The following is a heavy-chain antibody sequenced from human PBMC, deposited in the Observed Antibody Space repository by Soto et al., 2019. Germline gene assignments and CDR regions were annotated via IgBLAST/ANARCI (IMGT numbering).Heavy chain of an antibody. CDR1: GFTFSSYG. CDR3: AKDRRAGGNYGFYSDF. Sequence: EVQLLESGGGLVQPGGSLRLSCAASGFTFSSYGMTWVRQAPGKGLEWVSFSSATGAGTYYADSVKGRFTISRDNSKNTLYRQMTTLGADDKAVYYCAKDRRAGGNYGFYSDFWGQGALVIVSS. CDR2: SSATGAGT. J-gene: IGHJ4*02. D-gene: IGHD1-7*01. V-gene: IGHV3-23*01.